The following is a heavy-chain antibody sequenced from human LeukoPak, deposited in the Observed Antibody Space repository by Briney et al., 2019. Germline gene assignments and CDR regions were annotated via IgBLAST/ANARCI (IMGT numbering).Heavy chain of an antibody. D-gene: IGHD3-10*01. CDR1: GFTFSNYG. CDR3: AKDQPMVYYDY. CDR2: IRSDGSIK. Sequence: GGSLRLSCAASGFTFSNYGMHWVRQAPGMGLEWVAFIRSDGSIKYYADSVKGRFTISRDNSKDTLYLHMNSLRAEDTAVYFCAKDQPMVYYDYWGQGTLVTVSS. V-gene: IGHV3-30*02. J-gene: IGHJ4*02.